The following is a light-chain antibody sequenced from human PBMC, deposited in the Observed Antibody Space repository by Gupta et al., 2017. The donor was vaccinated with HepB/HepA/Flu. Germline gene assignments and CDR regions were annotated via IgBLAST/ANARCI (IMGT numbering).Light chain of an antibody. CDR3: GTGDTSLKANV. V-gene: IGLV1-51*01. Sequence: QSILTQPPSVSAAPGQKVTISCSGNSTNIGNSSLFWYQQVPETAPRLLIYDNIKRPSGIPARFSGSKSGTSATLRITGLQTGDEADYYCGTGDTSLKANVFGGGTKLTVL. CDR1: STNIGNSS. J-gene: IGLJ2*01. CDR2: DNI.